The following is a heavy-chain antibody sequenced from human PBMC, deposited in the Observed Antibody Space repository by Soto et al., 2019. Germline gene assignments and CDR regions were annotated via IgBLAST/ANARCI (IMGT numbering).Heavy chain of an antibody. CDR1: GFTFSNAW. D-gene: IGHD2-2*01. Sequence: GGSLRLSCAASGFTFSNAWMSWVRQAPGKGLEWVGRIKSKTDGGTTDYAAPVKGRFTISRDDSKNTLYLQMNSLKTEDTAVYYCTTDPSICSSTSCAYYWGQGTLVTVSS. CDR3: TTDPSICSSTSCAYY. V-gene: IGHV3-15*01. CDR2: IKSKTDGGTT. J-gene: IGHJ4*02.